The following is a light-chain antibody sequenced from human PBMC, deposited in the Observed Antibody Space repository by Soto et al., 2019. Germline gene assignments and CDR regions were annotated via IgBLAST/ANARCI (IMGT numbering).Light chain of an antibody. CDR1: QSVDIN. Sequence: EIVMTQSPVTLSASPGERVTLSCRASQSVDINLAWYQQKPGQAPRLVIYEASTRATDIPSRFSGGGSGTDFTLTISSLRPEDSAMYFCQQYSKWPLTFGGGTKVDIK. CDR3: QQYSKWPLT. J-gene: IGKJ4*01. CDR2: EAS. V-gene: IGKV3-15*01.